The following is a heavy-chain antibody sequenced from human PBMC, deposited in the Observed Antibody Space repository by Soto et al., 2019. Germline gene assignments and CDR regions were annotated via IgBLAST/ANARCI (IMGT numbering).Heavy chain of an antibody. CDR3: ARGLYDFWGGYHTRGMDV. V-gene: IGHV4-34*01. Sequence: PSETLSLTCAVYGGSFSGYYWSWIRQPPGKGLEWIGEINHSGSTNYNPSLKSRVTISVDTSKNQFSLKLSSVTAADTAVYYCARGLYDFWGGYHTRGMDVWGQGTTVTVSS. CDR1: GGSFSGYY. D-gene: IGHD3-3*01. J-gene: IGHJ6*02. CDR2: INHSGST.